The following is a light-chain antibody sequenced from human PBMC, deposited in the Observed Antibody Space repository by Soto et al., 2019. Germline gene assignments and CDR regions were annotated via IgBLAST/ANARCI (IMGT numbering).Light chain of an antibody. CDR2: DAS. CDR1: QSVSSY. CDR3: QQRRYWPIT. V-gene: IGKV3-11*01. J-gene: IGKJ5*01. Sequence: EVVLTQSPATLSLSPGERATLSCRASQSVSSYLAWYQQKPGQAPRLLIYDASNRATGIPARFSGSGSGTYFTLTISSLEPDDFAVYYCQQRRYWPITFGQGTRLEI.